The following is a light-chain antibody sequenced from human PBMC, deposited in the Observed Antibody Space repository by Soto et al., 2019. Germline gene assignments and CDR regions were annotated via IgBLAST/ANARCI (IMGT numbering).Light chain of an antibody. J-gene: IGKJ1*01. CDR2: GAS. CDR1: QSVRTSY. V-gene: IGKV3-20*01. Sequence: EIVLTQSPGTLSLSPGERATLSCRASQSVRTSYLAWYQQKPGQAPRLLIYGASSRATGIPDRFSGSGSGTDFTLTISSLEPEDFAVYYCQQYGSSPTFGQGTKVEIK. CDR3: QQYGSSPT.